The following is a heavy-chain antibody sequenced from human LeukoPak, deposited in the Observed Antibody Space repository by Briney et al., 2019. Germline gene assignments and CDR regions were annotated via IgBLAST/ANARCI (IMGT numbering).Heavy chain of an antibody. J-gene: IGHJ4*02. D-gene: IGHD6-19*01. CDR1: GGSFSGYY. V-gene: IGHV4-34*01. Sequence: PSETQSLTCAVYGGSFSGYYWNWIRQSPGKGLEWIGEINHSGGTNYNASLKSRVTFSVDTSKNQFSLKLSSVTAADTTVYYCARGFGSGWSTLFDYWGQGTLVTVSS. CDR2: INHSGGT. CDR3: ARGFGSGWSTLFDY.